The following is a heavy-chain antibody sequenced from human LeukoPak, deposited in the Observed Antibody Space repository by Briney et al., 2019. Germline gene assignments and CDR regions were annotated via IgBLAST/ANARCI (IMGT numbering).Heavy chain of an antibody. D-gene: IGHD2-21*02. CDR3: AKRLGDPRAFDY. CDR1: GFTFSNYA. Sequence: GGSLRLSCATSGFTFSNYAMSWVRQAPGKGLEWVSGISGTSGTINYAAPVKGRFTISRDNSKNTLYLQMNSLRVDDMAVYYCAKRLGDPRAFDYWGQGTLVTVSS. J-gene: IGHJ4*02. V-gene: IGHV3-23*01. CDR2: ISGTSGTI.